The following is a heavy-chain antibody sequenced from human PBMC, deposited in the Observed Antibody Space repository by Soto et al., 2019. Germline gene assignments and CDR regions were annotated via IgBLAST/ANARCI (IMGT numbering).Heavy chain of an antibody. CDR2: IWYDGSNK. CDR3: ARARGSYSSNWYPGDH. Sequence: SGGSLRLSCAVSGFAFSTYAMHWVRQAPGKGLEWVAVIWYDGSNKYYADSVKGRFTVSRDDSKNTLFVQMNSLRGEGTAVYYCARARGSYSSNWYPGDHWGQGTLVTVSS. D-gene: IGHD6-13*01. CDR1: GFAFSTYA. V-gene: IGHV3-30*04. J-gene: IGHJ4*02.